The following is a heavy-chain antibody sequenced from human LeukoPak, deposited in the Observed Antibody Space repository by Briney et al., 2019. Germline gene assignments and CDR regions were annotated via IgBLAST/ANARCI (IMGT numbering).Heavy chain of an antibody. D-gene: IGHD4/OR15-4a*01. Sequence: GGSLRLSCAASGFTFSSSAMSWVRQAPGKGLEWVSFIYSDNTHYSDSVKGRFTISRDNSKNTLYLQINSQRAEDTAVYYCARRAGAYSHPYDYWGQGTLVTVSS. CDR3: ARRAGAYSHPYDY. V-gene: IGHV3-53*01. CDR2: IYSDNT. CDR1: GFTFSSSA. J-gene: IGHJ4*02.